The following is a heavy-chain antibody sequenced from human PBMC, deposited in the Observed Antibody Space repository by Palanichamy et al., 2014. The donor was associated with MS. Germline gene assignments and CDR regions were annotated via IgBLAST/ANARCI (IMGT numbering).Heavy chain of an antibody. D-gene: IGHD2-15*01. CDR3: ARCLPSGGGCYARNRFDP. Sequence: EVQLVQSGAAVKKPGESLTISCKGSGYSFTNHWIGWVRQVPGKGLEWMGLIYPGDFDIRYSPSFQGQVTFSADRSINTAYLHWSSLKSSDTAIYYCARCLPSGGGCYARNRFDPWGQGTLVTVSS. CDR2: IYPGDFDI. V-gene: IGHV5-51*01. J-gene: IGHJ5*02. CDR1: GYSFTNHW.